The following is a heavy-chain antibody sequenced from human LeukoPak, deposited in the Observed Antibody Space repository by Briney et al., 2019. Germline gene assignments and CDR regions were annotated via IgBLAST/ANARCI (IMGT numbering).Heavy chain of an antibody. J-gene: IGHJ4*02. CDR1: GFVFSNYE. CDR2: ISSSGSTI. Sequence: GGSLRLSCAASGFVFSNYEMNWVRQAPGRGLEWVSYISSSGSTIFYADSVKGRFTISRDNAKNALYLQMNSLRAEDTAVYYCARGAGTTDYWGQGTLVTVSS. CDR3: ARGAGTTDY. V-gene: IGHV3-48*03. D-gene: IGHD1-7*01.